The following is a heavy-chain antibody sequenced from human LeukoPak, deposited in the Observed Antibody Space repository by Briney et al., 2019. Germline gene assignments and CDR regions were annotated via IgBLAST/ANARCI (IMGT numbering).Heavy chain of an antibody. J-gene: IGHJ3*01. CDR3: VREVPGIMVAFDL. CDR2: INKEGSDQ. Sequence: GGSLRLSCAASGFTFTVYWMSWVRQARGKGLEWLANINKEGSDQYYVDSVKGRFTISRDNALNSIYLQVNSLRADDTAVYYCVREVPGIMVAFDLWGQGAMFSVSS. CDR1: GFTFTVYW. D-gene: IGHD2-2*01. V-gene: IGHV3-7*04.